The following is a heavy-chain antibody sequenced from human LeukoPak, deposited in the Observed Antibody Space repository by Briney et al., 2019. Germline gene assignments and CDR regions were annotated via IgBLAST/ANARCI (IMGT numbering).Heavy chain of an antibody. Sequence: PGGSLRLSCAASGFTFSNYAMTWVRQAPGKGLECVSSISNTGERTYYADSVKGRFTILRDNSKNTVFLEMNTLGADDTALYHCVKSREASIWYSLGDYWGQGSLVTVS. J-gene: IGHJ4*02. CDR3: VKSREASIWYSLGDY. V-gene: IGHV3-23*01. CDR1: GFTFSNYA. CDR2: ISNTGERT. D-gene: IGHD2-21*02.